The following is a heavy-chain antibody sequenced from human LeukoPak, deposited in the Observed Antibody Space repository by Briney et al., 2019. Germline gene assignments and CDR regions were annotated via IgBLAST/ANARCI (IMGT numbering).Heavy chain of an antibody. Sequence: GASVKVSCKASGYTFTSYAMHWVRQAPGQRLEWMGWINAGNGNTKYSQKFQGRVTITRDTSASTAYMELSSLRSEDTAVYYCARDGVADVDTAMVTRAFDIWGQGTMVTVSS. CDR3: ARDGVADVDTAMVTRAFDI. CDR1: GYTFTSYA. J-gene: IGHJ3*02. V-gene: IGHV1-3*01. D-gene: IGHD5-18*01. CDR2: INAGNGNT.